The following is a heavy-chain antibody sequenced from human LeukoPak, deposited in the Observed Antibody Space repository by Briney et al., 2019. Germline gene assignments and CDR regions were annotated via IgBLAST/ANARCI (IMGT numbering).Heavy chain of an antibody. CDR2: ISSSGSTI. D-gene: IGHD5-12*01. V-gene: IGHV3-11*01. J-gene: IGHJ4*02. CDR3: ARDSGRHSGYDSTFDY. CDR1: GFTFSDYY. Sequence: GGSLRLSCAASGFTFSDYYMSWIRQAPGKGLEWVSYISSSGSTIYYADPVKGRFTISRDNAKNSLYLQMNSLRAEDTAVYYCARDSGRHSGYDSTFDYWGQGTLVTVSS.